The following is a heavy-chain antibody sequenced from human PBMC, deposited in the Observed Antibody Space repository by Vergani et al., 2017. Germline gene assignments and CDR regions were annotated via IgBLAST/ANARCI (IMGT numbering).Heavy chain of an antibody. V-gene: IGHV1-69*04. D-gene: IGHD4-11*01. CDR3: ARDGGTTIGHDAFDI. CDR2: IIPLLGIA. CDR1: GGTFSSYA. Sequence: QVQLVQSGAEVKKPGSSVKVSCKASGGTFSSYAISWVRQAPGQGLEWMGRIIPLLGIANYAQKFQGRVTITADKSTSTAYMELSSLRSEDTAVYYCARDGGTTIGHDAFDIWGQGTMVTVSS. J-gene: IGHJ3*02.